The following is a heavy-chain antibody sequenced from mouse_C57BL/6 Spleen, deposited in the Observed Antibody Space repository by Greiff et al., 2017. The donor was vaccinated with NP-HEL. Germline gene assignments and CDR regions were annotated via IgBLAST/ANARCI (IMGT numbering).Heavy chain of an antibody. Sequence: VQLQQSGPELVKPGASVKIPCKASGYTFTDYNMDWVKQSHGKSLEWIGDINPNNGGTIYNQKFKGKATLTVDKSSSTAYMELRSLTSEDTAVYCCARRDYGSSLRGDFDVWGKGTTVTVSS. D-gene: IGHD1-1*01. V-gene: IGHV1-18*01. CDR1: GYTFTDYN. CDR3: ARRDYGSSLRGDFDV. CDR2: INPNNGGT. J-gene: IGHJ1*03.